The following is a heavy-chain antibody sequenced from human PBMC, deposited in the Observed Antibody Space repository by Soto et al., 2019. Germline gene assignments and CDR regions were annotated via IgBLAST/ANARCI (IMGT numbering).Heavy chain of an antibody. CDR2: ISGSGGST. CDR1: GFTFSGYA. D-gene: IGHD3-22*01. Sequence: PGGSLRLSCAASGFTFSGYAMIWVRQAPGKGLEWVSAISGSGGSTYYADSVKGRFTISRDNSKNTLYLQMNSLRAEDTAVYYCAKDATYYYDSSGYSPKRGAFDIWGQGTMVTVSS. J-gene: IGHJ3*02. V-gene: IGHV3-23*01. CDR3: AKDATYYYDSSGYSPKRGAFDI.